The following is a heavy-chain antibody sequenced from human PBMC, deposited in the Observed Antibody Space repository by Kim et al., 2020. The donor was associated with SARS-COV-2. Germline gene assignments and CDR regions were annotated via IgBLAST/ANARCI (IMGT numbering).Heavy chain of an antibody. CDR2: ISSSSSHI. CDR3: ARQTSSIAARRYYYGMDV. V-gene: IGHV3-21*01. D-gene: IGHD6-6*01. CDR1: GFTFSSYS. Sequence: GGSLRLSCAASGFTFSSYSMNWVRQAPGKGLEWVSSISSSSSHIYYADSVKGRFTISRDNAKNSLYLQMNSLRAEDTAVYYCARQTSSIAARRYYYGMDVWGQGTTVTVSS. J-gene: IGHJ6*02.